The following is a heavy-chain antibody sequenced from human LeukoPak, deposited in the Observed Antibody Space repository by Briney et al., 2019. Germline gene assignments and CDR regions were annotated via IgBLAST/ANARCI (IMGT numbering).Heavy chain of an antibody. CDR2: IWYDGSNK. Sequence: PGGSLRLSCAASGFTFSSYGMHWVRQAPGKGLEWVAVIWYDGSNKYYADSVKGRFTISRDNSKNTLYLQMNSPRAEDTAVYYCARPARITMVRGVKGDWYFELWGRGTLVTVSS. J-gene: IGHJ2*01. V-gene: IGHV3-33*01. CDR1: GFTFSSYG. D-gene: IGHD3-10*01. CDR3: ARPARITMVRGVKGDWYFEL.